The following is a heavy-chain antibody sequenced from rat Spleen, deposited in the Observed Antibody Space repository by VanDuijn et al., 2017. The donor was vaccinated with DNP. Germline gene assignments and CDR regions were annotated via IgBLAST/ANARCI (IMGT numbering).Heavy chain of an antibody. V-gene: IGHV5-31*01. CDR1: XFTXXXYX. Sequence: EVQLVKSGGDLVQPGRXXKLSCVXXXFTXXXYXXXWIXXXPGXXLEXXXSIXXGGGTTNYRDSVKGRFTISRDDARNTLYLQMNSLRSEDMATYYCARYGSYAMDAWGQGTSVTVSS. CDR2: IXXGGGTT. CDR3: ARYGSYAMDA. D-gene: IGHD1-8*01. J-gene: IGHJ4*01.